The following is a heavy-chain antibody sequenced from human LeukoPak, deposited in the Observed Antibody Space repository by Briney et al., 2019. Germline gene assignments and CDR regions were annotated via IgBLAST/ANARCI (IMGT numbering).Heavy chain of an antibody. D-gene: IGHD2-2*03. J-gene: IGHJ3*02. V-gene: IGHV3-23*01. CDR2: ISGSGGST. CDR3: AKDSLEIVVVPAALDAFDI. Sequence: GGSLRLSCAASGFTFSRYAISWVLQAPGKGLEWVSVISGSGGSTYYADSVKGRFTISRDNSKNTLYLQMNSLRAEDTAVYYCAKDSLEIVVVPAALDAFDIWGQGTMVTVSS. CDR1: GFTFSRYA.